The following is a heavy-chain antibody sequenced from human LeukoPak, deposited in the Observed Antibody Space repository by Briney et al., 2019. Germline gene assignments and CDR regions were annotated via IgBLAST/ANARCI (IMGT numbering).Heavy chain of an antibody. CDR1: GGTFSSYA. V-gene: IGHV1-69*04. J-gene: IGHJ4*02. CDR2: IIPILGIA. D-gene: IGHD2-8*01. CDR3: ARGTYASFLDY. Sequence: ASVKVSCKASGGTFSSYAISWVRQAPGQGLEWMGRIIPILGIANYAQKFQGRVTITADKSTSTAYMELRSLRSDDTAVYYCARGTYASFLDYWGQGTLVTVSS.